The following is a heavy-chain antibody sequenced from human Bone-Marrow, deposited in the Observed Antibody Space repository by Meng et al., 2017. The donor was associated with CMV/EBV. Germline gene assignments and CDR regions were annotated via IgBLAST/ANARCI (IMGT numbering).Heavy chain of an antibody. D-gene: IGHD3-10*01. J-gene: IGHJ4*02. CDR1: GFTFSSSW. CDR2: IKFDGGEI. CDR3: ARDPHFGALDY. Sequence: GGSLRLSCAASGFTFSSSWMSWVRQAPGKGLEWVANIKFDGGEIYYVDPVKGRFTISRDSAKNSLYLQMNGLRAEDTAVYYCARDPHFGALDYWGQGTLVTVSS. V-gene: IGHV3-7*01.